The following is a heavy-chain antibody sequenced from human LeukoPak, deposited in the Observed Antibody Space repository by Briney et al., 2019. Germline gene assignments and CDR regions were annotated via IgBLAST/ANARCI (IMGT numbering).Heavy chain of an antibody. CDR3: ARASLSSRGYCYYMDV. CDR1: GFTFSIYG. CDR2: ISYDGSNK. J-gene: IGHJ6*03. D-gene: IGHD3-10*01. V-gene: IGHV3-30*03. Sequence: PGGSLRLSCAASGFTFSIYGMHWVRQAPAKGREWVAVISYDGSNKYPADSVKGRFTISRDNTKNTLYLQMNSLRAEDTAVYYCARASLSSRGYCYYMDVCGKGTTVTVSS.